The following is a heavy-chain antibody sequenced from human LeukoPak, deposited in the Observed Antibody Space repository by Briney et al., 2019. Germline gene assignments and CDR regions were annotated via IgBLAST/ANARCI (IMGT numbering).Heavy chain of an antibody. CDR2: ISGSGGST. CDR1: GFTFSSYA. J-gene: IGHJ4*02. CDR3: AKVSGWYFDY. Sequence: GGSLRLSCAASGFTFSSYAMSWVRQAPGKGVEWVSAISGSGGSTYYADSVKGRFTISRDNSKNTLYLQMDSLRAEDTAVYYCAKVSGWYFDYWGQGTLVTVSS. D-gene: IGHD6-19*01. V-gene: IGHV3-23*01.